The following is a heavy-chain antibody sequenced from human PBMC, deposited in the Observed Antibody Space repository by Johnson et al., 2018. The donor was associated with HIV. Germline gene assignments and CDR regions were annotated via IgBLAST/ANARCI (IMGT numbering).Heavy chain of an antibody. Sequence: QLVESGGGVVRPGGSLRLSCAASGFTFSSYAMHWVRQAPGKGLEYVSAISSNGGSTYYANSVKGRFTISRDNSKNTLYLQMGSLRVEDMAVYYCARSDVDIVATILFDIWGQGTMVTVSS. D-gene: IGHD5-12*01. CDR1: GFTFSSYA. J-gene: IGHJ3*02. CDR2: ISSNGGST. CDR3: ARSDVDIVATILFDI. V-gene: IGHV3-64*01.